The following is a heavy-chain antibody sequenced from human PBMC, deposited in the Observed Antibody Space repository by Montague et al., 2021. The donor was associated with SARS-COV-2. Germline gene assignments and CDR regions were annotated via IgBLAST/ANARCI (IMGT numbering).Heavy chain of an antibody. D-gene: IGHD6-19*01. CDR1: GGSISSYY. CDR3: ARAQGAVYSSGWYNYYYYMGV. V-gene: IGHV4-59*01. CDR2: IYYSGST. J-gene: IGHJ6*03. Sequence: SETLSLTCTVSGGSISSYYWSWIRQPPGKGLEWIGCIYYSGSTNYNPSLKSRVTISVDTSKNQFSLKLSSVTAADTAVYYCARAQGAVYSSGWYNYYYYMGVWGKGTTGALSS.